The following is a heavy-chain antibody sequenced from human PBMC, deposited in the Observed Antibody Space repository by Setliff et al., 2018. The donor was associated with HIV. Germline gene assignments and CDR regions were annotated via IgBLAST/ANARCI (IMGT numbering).Heavy chain of an antibody. D-gene: IGHD3-3*01. CDR3: ARDVSWRVRTYIDY. J-gene: IGHJ4*02. V-gene: IGHV3-21*01. Sequence: GGSLRLSCAASGFTFSSYAMSWVRRAPGKGLEWVSAISSSSRSKYYADSVKGRFTISRDNAKNSLYLQMNSLTAEDTAVYYCARDVSWRVRTYIDYWGQGALVTVSS. CDR2: ISSSSRSK. CDR1: GFTFSSYA.